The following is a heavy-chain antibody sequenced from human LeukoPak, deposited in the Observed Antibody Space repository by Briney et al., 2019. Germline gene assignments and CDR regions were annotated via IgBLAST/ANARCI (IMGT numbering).Heavy chain of an antibody. D-gene: IGHD3-22*01. Sequence: GGSLRLSCAASGFTLSNYAMHWVRQPAGEGLEWVSAISGSGGSTYYADSVKGRFTISRGNSKNTLYLQMNSLRAEDTAVYYCAKDRNYYDSSGDRLAAFDIWGQGTMVTVSS. CDR3: AKDRNYYDSSGDRLAAFDI. V-gene: IGHV3-23*01. CDR1: GFTLSNYA. CDR2: ISGSGGST. J-gene: IGHJ3*02.